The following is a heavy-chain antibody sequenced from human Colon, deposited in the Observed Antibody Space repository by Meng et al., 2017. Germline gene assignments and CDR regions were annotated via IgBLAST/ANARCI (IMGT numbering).Heavy chain of an antibody. V-gene: IGHV4-61*01. D-gene: IGHD1-26*01. CDR3: AGGPWELDY. CDR2: IDYSRSI. CDR1: GGSVSMGSHY. J-gene: IGHJ4*02. Sequence: VRLQESGPGRVRPSATPSLTCTVSGGSVSMGSHYWSWIRQPPGKGLEWIGYIDYSRSINYYPSLKSRVTMSVDTSKNQFSLNLSSVTAADTAVYYCAGGPWELDYWGQGTLVTVSS.